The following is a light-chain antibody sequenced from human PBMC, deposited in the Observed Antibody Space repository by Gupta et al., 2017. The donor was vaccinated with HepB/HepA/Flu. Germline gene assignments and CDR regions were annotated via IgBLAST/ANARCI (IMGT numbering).Light chain of an antibody. CDR1: SLRSYY. V-gene: IGLV3-19*01. Sequence: SSELTQDPAVSVALGQTVRITCQGDSLRSYYASWYQQKPGRAPVLVIYGKNHRPSGIPDRFSGSSSGNTTSLTITGAQAEDDTDYYCNSRDSIGNQVVFSGGTKLTVL. CDR2: GKN. J-gene: IGLJ2*01. CDR3: NSRDSIGNQVV.